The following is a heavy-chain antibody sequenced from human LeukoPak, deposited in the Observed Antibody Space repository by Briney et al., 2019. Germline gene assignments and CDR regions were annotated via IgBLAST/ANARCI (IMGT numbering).Heavy chain of an antibody. CDR2: ISSSSSYT. CDR1: GFTFSDYY. J-gene: IGHJ4*02. Sequence: GGSLRLSCAASGFTFSDYYMSWIRQAPGKWLEWVSYISSSSSYTNYADSVKSRFTISRDNAKNSLYLQMNSLRAEDTAVYYCARVGAVYSSSWYYFDYWGQGTLVTVSS. V-gene: IGHV3-11*06. CDR3: ARVGAVYSSSWYYFDY. D-gene: IGHD6-13*01.